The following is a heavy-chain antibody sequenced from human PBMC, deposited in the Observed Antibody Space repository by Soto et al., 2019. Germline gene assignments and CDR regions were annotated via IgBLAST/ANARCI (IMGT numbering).Heavy chain of an antibody. Sequence: GGSLRLSCAASGFTFSNAWMSWVRQAPGKGLEWVGRIKSQAGGGTIDYAAPVKGRFTISRDDSKNTVYLQMDSLKTEDTAVYYCTTRFMDIVVVPAAMLESWGQGTLVTVSS. J-gene: IGHJ5*02. CDR3: TTRFMDIVVVPAAMLES. D-gene: IGHD2-2*03. V-gene: IGHV3-15*01. CDR1: GFTFSNAW. CDR2: IKSQAGGGTI.